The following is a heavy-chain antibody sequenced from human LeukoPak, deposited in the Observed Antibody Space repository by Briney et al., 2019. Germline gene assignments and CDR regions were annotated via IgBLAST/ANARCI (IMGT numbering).Heavy chain of an antibody. Sequence: SGASLRLSCAASGFTFSSYSMNWVRQAPGKGLEWVSSISISSYIYYANSVKGRSTIPRDNPKTSLYLQMNSMRAEDTAVYYCARDRAMGDYYYYGMDVWGQGTTVTVSS. J-gene: IGHJ6*02. CDR1: GFTFSSYS. D-gene: IGHD3-16*01. CDR3: ARDRAMGDYYYYGMDV. V-gene: IGHV3-21*01. CDR2: ISISSYI.